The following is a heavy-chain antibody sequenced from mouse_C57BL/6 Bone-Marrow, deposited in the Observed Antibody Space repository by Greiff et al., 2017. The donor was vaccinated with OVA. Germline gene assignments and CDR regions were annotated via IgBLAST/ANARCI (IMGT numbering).Heavy chain of an antibody. CDR1: GFSLTTFGMG. CDR2: IWWDDDK. V-gene: IGHV8-8*01. D-gene: IGHD1-1*01. CDR3: ARIYYYASFAY. J-gene: IGHJ3*01. Sequence: QVTLKASGPGILQPSQTLSLTCSFSGFSLTTFGMGVGRLRQPSGKGLEWLAHIWWDDDKYYTPAPKSRLTISKDTSKNQVFLKIANVDTADTATYYCARIYYYASFAYWGQGTLVTVSA.